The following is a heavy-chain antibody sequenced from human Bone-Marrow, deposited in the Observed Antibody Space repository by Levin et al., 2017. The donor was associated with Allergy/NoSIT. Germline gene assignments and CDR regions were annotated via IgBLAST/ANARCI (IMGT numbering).Heavy chain of an antibody. Sequence: SETLSLTCTVADDSISGSPYYWGWIRQPPGKGLEWIGSIYHTGSTYYSRSLKSRVTISVDTSKNHFSLELTSVTAADTAVYYCARQGGGSYSDWDWGKINWFDPWGQGTLVTVSS. V-gene: IGHV4-39*01. J-gene: IGHJ5*02. CDR3: ARQGGGSYSDWDWGKINWFDP. CDR1: DDSISGSPYY. CDR2: IYHTGST. D-gene: IGHD4-11*01.